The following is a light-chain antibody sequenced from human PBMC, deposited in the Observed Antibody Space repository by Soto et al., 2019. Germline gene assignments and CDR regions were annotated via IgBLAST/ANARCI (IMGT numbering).Light chain of an antibody. V-gene: IGKV3-15*01. Sequence: EIVLTQSPATLSVSPGVTATLSCRARQSVGSAVAWYQHRPGQAPRLLIVAASIRATGVPGRFSGGGSGTEFTLTISGLQSEDFAVYYCQHYINLPPFTFGGGTTVDIK. CDR1: QSVGSA. J-gene: IGKJ4*01. CDR3: QHYINLPPFT. CDR2: AAS.